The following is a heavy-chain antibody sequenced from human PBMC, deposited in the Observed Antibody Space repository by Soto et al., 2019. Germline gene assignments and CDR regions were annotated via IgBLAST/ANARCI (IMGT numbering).Heavy chain of an antibody. Sequence: PSETLSLTCTVSGGSISSSSYYWGWIRQPPGKGLEWIGSIYYSGSTYYNPSLKSRVTISVDTSKNQFSLKLSSVTAADTAVYYCARSRGYCSGGSCYFDYWGQGTLVTVSS. CDR3: ARSRGYCSGGSCYFDY. D-gene: IGHD2-15*01. V-gene: IGHV4-39*01. CDR1: GGSISSSSYY. CDR2: IYYSGST. J-gene: IGHJ4*02.